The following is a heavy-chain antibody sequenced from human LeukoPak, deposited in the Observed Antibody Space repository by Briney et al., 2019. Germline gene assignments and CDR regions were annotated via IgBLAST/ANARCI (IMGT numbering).Heavy chain of an antibody. CDR2: ISAYNGNT. V-gene: IGHV1-18*01. J-gene: IGHJ4*02. CDR1: GYTFTSYG. D-gene: IGHD3-3*01. CDR3: AREASNFWSGYYHYYFDY. Sequence: ASVKVSCKASGYTFTSYGISWVRQPPGQGLECMGWISAYNGNTNYAQKLQGRVTMTTDTSTSTAYMELRSLRSDDTAVYYCAREASNFWSGYYHYYFDYWGQGTLVTVSS.